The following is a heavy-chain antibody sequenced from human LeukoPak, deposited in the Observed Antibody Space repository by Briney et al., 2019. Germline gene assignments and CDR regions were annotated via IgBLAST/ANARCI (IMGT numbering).Heavy chain of an antibody. J-gene: IGHJ4*02. CDR2: INPTGGST. V-gene: IGHV1-2*06. Sequence: ASVKVSRKASGYTFTSYYMHWVRQAPGQGLEWMGLINPTGGSTGYAQKFQGRVTMTRDTSISTAYMELSRLRSDDTAVYYCARGGSDYDFDYRGQGTLVTVSS. CDR1: GYTFTSYY. CDR3: ARGGSDYDFDY. D-gene: IGHD3-16*01.